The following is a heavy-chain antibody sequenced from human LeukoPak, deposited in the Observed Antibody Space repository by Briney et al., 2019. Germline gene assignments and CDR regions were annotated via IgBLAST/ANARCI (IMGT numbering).Heavy chain of an antibody. CDR1: GFTFSSYG. D-gene: IGHD2-15*01. CDR3: ARGDYCSGGSCYLSALYYYYGMDV. J-gene: IGHJ6*02. V-gene: IGHV3-33*01. CDR2: IWYDGSNK. Sequence: GGSLRLSCAASGFTFSSYGMHWVRQAPGKGLEWVAVIWYDGSNKYYADSVKGRFTISRDNSKNTLYLQVNSLRAEDTAVYYCARGDYCSGGSCYLSALYYYYGMDVWGQGTTVTVSS.